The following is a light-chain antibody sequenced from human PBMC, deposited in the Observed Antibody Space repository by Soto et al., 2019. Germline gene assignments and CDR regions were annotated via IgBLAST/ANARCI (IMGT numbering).Light chain of an antibody. J-gene: IGKJ2*01. V-gene: IGKV4-1*01. CDR1: QSNLYSTNNTNY. CDR3: QQYYSIPYT. Sequence: DIVMTQSPESLAVSLGERATNNCKSSQSNLYSTNNTNYLGWYQQKPGHPPRLLIYWASTRESGVPDRFSGSGSRTDFTLTISSLQAEDVAVYYCQQYYSIPYTFGQGTKLEIK. CDR2: WAS.